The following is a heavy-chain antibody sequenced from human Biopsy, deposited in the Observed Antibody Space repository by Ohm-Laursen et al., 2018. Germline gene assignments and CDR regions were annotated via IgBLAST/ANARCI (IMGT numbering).Heavy chain of an antibody. V-gene: IGHV4-61*01. CDR1: GASVSSGSYD. CDR3: ARLYRLDDYWNDDPPDAFDV. J-gene: IGHJ3*01. D-gene: IGHD1-1*01. CDR2: ISKGGDT. Sequence: SDTLSLTCTVSGASVSSGSYDWSWIRQSPGKGLEWIGFISKGGDTTYNPSLRGRVAISVDTSKNQFSLKLSSVTAADTAIFFCARLYRLDDYWNDDPPDAFDVWGQGTRVTVSS.